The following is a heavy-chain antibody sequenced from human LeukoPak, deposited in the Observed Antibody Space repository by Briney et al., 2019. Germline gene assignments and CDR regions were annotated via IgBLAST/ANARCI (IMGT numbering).Heavy chain of an antibody. CDR1: GFTFSGSA. CDR2: IRSKANSYAT. Sequence: GGSLRLSCAASGFTFSGSAMHWVRQASGKGLEWVGRIRSKANSYATAYAASVKGRFTISRDDSKNTAYLQMNSLKTEDTAVYYCTRHGSSGWYDRVLDYWGQGTLVTVSS. J-gene: IGHJ4*02. CDR3: TRHGSSGWYDRVLDY. V-gene: IGHV3-73*01. D-gene: IGHD6-19*01.